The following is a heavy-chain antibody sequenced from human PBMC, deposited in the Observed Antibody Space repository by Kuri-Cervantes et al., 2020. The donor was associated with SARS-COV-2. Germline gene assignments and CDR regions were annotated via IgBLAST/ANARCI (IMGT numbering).Heavy chain of an antibody. CDR1: GGSISSYY. V-gene: IGHV4-59*08. CDR2: IYYSGST. Sequence: GSLRLSCTVSGGSISSYYWSWIRQPPGKGLEWIGYIYYSGSTNYNPSLKSRVTISVDTSKNQFSLKLSSVTAADTAVYYCARHSSLVGDLDYWGQGTLVTDSS. CDR3: ARHSSLVGDLDY. J-gene: IGHJ4*02. D-gene: IGHD3-16*01.